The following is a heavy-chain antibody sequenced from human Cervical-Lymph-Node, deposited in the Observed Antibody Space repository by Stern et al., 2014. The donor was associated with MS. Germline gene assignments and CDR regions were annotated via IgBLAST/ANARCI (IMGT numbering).Heavy chain of an antibody. CDR3: TTGGDFWSGFYLDN. D-gene: IGHD3-3*01. J-gene: IGHJ4*02. Sequence: EVQLVQSGGGLVKPGGSLKLSCAASGVIFSDAWMTWVRQAPVKVMEWVGRIKAKSEGGTTGDAAPVEGRFTISRDDSSNTVYLQMNSLKIDDTAVYYCTTGGDFWSGFYLDNWGQGTLVTVSS. V-gene: IGHV3-15*01. CDR1: GVIFSDAW. CDR2: IKAKSEGGTT.